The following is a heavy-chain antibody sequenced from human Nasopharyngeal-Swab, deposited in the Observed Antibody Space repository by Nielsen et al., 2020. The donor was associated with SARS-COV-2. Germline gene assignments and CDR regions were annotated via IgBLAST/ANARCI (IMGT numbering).Heavy chain of an antibody. CDR3: ARDRITFGGVIVKGDAFDI. Sequence: WIRQPPGKGLEWVAVIWYDGSNKYYADSVKGRFTISRDNSKNTLYLQMNSLRAEDTAVYYCARDRITFGGVIVKGDAFDIWGQGTMVT. J-gene: IGHJ3*02. CDR2: IWYDGSNK. D-gene: IGHD3-16*02. V-gene: IGHV3-33*01.